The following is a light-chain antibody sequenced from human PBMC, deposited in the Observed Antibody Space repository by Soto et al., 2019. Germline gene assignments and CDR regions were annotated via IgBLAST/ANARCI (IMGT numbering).Light chain of an antibody. CDR1: QSLSNS. J-gene: IGKJ5*01. CDR2: SAS. V-gene: IGKV3D-15*01. CDR3: QQYSNWPRS. Sequence: EIEMTQSPATLSVSPVEGATLSGMASQSLSNSLAWYQQRPGQAPRLLIYSASTRATGIPDRFSGRGSGTEFTLTISSLQSEDFAIYYCQQYSNWPRSFGQGTRLEIK.